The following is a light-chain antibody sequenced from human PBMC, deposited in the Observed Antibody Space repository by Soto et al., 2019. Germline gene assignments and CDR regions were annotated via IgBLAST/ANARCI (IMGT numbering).Light chain of an antibody. CDR2: LAS. J-gene: IGKJ1*01. V-gene: IGKV3-11*01. CDR3: HQRQSWPRT. Sequence: DIVMTQSPATLSVAPGERVTFSCRAGQGVSRKLAWYQHKPGQAPRLLIYLASNRAAGVPARFSGSGSGTDFTLTISDVEPEDFAVYYCHQRQSWPRTFGQGTKVDIK. CDR1: QGVSRK.